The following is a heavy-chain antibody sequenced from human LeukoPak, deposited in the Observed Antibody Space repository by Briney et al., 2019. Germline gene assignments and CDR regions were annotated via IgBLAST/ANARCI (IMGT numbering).Heavy chain of an antibody. CDR2: INHSGST. CDR1: GFTFSSYS. V-gene: IGHV4-34*01. D-gene: IGHD5-12*01. J-gene: IGHJ3*02. CDR3: ARGGYSGLTI. Sequence: GSLRLSCAASGFTFSSYSMNWVRQAPGKGLEWIGEINHSGSTNYNPSLKSRVTISVDTSKNQFSLKLSSVTAADTAVYYCARGGYSGLTIWGQGTMVTVSS.